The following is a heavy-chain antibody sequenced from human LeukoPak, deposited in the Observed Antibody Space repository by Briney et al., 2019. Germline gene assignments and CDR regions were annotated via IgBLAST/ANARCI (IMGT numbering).Heavy chain of an antibody. J-gene: IGHJ6*02. CDR2: IYYSGST. CDR1: GGSISSGDSH. D-gene: IGHD6-13*01. V-gene: IGHV4-30-4*01. Sequence: PSETLSLTCTVSGGSISSGDSHWSWIRQPPGKGLEWIGYIYYSGSTYYNPSLKSRVTISVDTSKNQFSLNLTSVTAADTAVYYCARASNSSSPFYYGMDVWGQGTTVTVSS. CDR3: ARASNSSSPFYYGMDV.